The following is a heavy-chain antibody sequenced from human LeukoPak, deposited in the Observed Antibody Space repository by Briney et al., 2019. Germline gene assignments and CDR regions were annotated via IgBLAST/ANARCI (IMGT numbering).Heavy chain of an antibody. D-gene: IGHD4-17*01. Sequence: GGSLRLSCAASGFTFSSYSMNWVRQAPGKGLEWVSSISSSSSYIYYADSVKGRFTISRDNAKNSLYLQMNSLRAEDTAVYYCARDLKYGDYVGAFDYWGQGTLVTVSS. V-gene: IGHV3-21*01. J-gene: IGHJ4*02. CDR1: GFTFSSYS. CDR2: ISSSSSYI. CDR3: ARDLKYGDYVGAFDY.